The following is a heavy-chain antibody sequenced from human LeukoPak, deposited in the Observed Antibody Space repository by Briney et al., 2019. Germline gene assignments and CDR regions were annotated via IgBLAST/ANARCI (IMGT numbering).Heavy chain of an antibody. J-gene: IGHJ4*02. CDR1: GLNFRIYA. Sequence: GGSLRLSCAASGLNFRIYAMSWIRQAPGKGLEWVSTIGGGPYYADSVKGRFTISRDNSKNTLYLQMNSLRAEDTAVYYCAKDQPGDGYNSIWGQGTLVTVSS. CDR2: IGGGP. V-gene: IGHV3-23*01. D-gene: IGHD5-24*01. CDR3: AKDQPGDGYNSI.